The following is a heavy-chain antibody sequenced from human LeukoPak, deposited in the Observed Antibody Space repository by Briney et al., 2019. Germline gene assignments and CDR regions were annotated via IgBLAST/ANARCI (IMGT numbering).Heavy chain of an antibody. CDR1: GGTFSSYA. Sequence: SVKVSCKASGGTFSSYAISWVRQAPGQGLEWMGGIIPIFGTANYAQKFQGRVTITADKSTSTAYMELSSLRSEDTAVYYCASWYYDSSGYPDAFDIWGQGTMVTVSS. J-gene: IGHJ3*02. V-gene: IGHV1-69*06. CDR2: IIPIFGTA. D-gene: IGHD3-22*01. CDR3: ASWYYDSSGYPDAFDI.